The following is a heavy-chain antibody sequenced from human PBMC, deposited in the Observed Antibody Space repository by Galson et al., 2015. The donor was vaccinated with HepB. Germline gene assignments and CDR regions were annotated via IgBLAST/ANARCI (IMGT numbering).Heavy chain of an antibody. CDR3: AHASVWTHAFDI. Sequence: PALVKPTQTLTLTCTFSGFSLSTSGMCVSWIRQPPGKALEWLARIDWDDDKYYSPSLKSRLTITKDASKNQVVLTMTNMDPVDTATYYCAHASVWTHAFDIWGQGTMVTVS. V-gene: IGHV2-70*11. CDR1: GFSLSTSGMC. J-gene: IGHJ3*02. CDR2: IDWDDDK. D-gene: IGHD3/OR15-3a*01.